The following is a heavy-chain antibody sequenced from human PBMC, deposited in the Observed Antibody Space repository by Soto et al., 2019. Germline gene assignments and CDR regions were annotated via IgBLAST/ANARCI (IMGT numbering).Heavy chain of an antibody. Sequence: SETLSLTCAVSGGSISSSNWWSWVRQPPGKGLEWIGEIYHSGSTNYNPSLKSRVTISVDKSKNQFSLKLSSVTAADTAVYYCARVPDIVATPFDYWGQGTLVTVSS. CDR1: GGSISSSNW. CDR2: IYHSGST. V-gene: IGHV4-4*02. J-gene: IGHJ4*02. D-gene: IGHD5-12*01. CDR3: ARVPDIVATPFDY.